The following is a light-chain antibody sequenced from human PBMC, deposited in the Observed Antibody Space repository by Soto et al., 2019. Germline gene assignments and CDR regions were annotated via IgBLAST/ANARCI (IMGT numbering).Light chain of an antibody. CDR3: MQGTHWPYT. J-gene: IGKJ2*01. CDR2: KVS. CDR1: QSLVHSDGNTH. Sequence: DVVMTQSPLFLPVTLGQPASISCRSTQSLVHSDGNTHLNWFQQRPGQSPRRLICKVSNRESGVPDRFSGSASGTDFTLKISRVEAEDVGVYYCMQGTHWPYTFGQGTKLEIK. V-gene: IGKV2-30*02.